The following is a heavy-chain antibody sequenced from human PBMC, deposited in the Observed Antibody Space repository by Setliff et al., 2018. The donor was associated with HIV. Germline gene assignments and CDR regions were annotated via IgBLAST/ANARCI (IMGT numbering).Heavy chain of an antibody. D-gene: IGHD2-15*01. CDR2: TTNKADSYNT. V-gene: IGHV3-72*01. CDR3: VRGLGSEFDY. J-gene: IGHJ4*02. Sequence: GGSLRLSCAASGFSLSYYRMNWVRQAPGKGLEWVGRTTNKADSYNTNYAASVKGRFTIARDDSKKSLYLQMNSLKIEDTAVYYCVRGLGSEFDYWGQGTLVTVSS. CDR1: GFSLSYYR.